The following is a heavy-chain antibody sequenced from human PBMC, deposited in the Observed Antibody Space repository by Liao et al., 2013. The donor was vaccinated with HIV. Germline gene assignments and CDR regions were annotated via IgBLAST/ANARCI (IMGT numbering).Heavy chain of an antibody. D-gene: IGHD3-10*01. Sequence: QLQLQESGSGLVKPSQTLSLTCAVSGGSISTGGYSWNWIRQPPGKGLEWIGHIYHSGSASYNPSLRSRVTISVDRSKNQFSLKLSSVTAADTAVYYCARELIYYGSGIEGAFDIWGRGDNRRRLF. CDR1: GGSISTGGYS. CDR3: ARELIYYGSGIEGAFDI. V-gene: IGHV4-30-2*01. CDR2: IYHSGSA. J-gene: IGHJ3*02.